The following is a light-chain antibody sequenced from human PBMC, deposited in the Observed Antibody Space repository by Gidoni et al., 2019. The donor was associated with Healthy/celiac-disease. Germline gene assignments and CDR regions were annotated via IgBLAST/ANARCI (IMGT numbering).Light chain of an antibody. CDR3: QQSYSTLLT. Sequence: DIQMTQSPSSLSASVGDRVTITCRASQSISSYLNWYQQKPGKAPKLLIYAASSLQSGVPSRFSGSGSGTDFTLTISSLQPEDFATYYCQQSYSTLLTGXGGTKVEIK. CDR2: AAS. CDR1: QSISSY. V-gene: IGKV1-39*01. J-gene: IGKJ4*01.